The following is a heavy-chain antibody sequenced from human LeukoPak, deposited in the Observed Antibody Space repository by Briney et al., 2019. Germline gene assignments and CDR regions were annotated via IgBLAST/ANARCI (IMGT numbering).Heavy chain of an antibody. J-gene: IGHJ3*02. Sequence: EASVKVSCKASGYTFTGYYMHWVRQAPGQGLEWMGWINPNSGGTNYAQKFQGRVTMTRDTSISTAYMELSRLRSDDTAVYYCARAAAAAYIAVADTNAFDIWGQGTMVTVSS. CDR1: GYTFTGYY. D-gene: IGHD6-19*01. V-gene: IGHV1-2*02. CDR3: ARAAAAAYIAVADTNAFDI. CDR2: INPNSGGT.